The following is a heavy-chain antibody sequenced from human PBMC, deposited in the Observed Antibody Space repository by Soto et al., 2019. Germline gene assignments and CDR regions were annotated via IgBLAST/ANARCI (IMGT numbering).Heavy chain of an antibody. J-gene: IGHJ5*02. CDR2: ITPLFRTT. CDR1: GNTFSSYS. V-gene: IGHV1-69*01. D-gene: IGHD4-17*01. Sequence: QGQLVQSGAEVKKPGSSVKVSCKASGNTFSSYSISWVRQAPGQGLEWMGGITPLFRTTTYAQRFQGRVTITADASTSTAYMELSSLRSEDTAIYYCARGPDYGDHGGWLDTWGQGTLVTVSS. CDR3: ARGPDYGDHGGWLDT.